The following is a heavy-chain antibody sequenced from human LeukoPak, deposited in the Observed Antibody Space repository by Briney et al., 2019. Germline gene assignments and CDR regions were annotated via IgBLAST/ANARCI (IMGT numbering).Heavy chain of an antibody. CDR2: ISAYNGNT. CDR3: ARRAAAATYYYYYYGMDV. CDR1: GYTFTSYG. V-gene: IGHV1-18*04. Sequence: GASVKVSCKASGYTFTSYGIGWVRQAPGQGLEWMGWISAYNGNTNYAQKLQGRVTMTTDTSTSTAYMELRSLRSDDTAAYYCARRAAAATYYYYYYGMDVWGKGTTVTVSS. D-gene: IGHD6-13*01. J-gene: IGHJ6*04.